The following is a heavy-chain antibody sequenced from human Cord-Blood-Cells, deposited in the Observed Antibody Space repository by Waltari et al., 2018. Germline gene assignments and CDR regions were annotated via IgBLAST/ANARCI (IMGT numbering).Heavy chain of an antibody. Sequence: QVQLVQSGAEVKKPGASVKVSCKASGSTFTSYYMHWVRQAPGQGLEWMGIINPSGGSTSYAQKFQGRVTMTRDTSTSTVYMELSSLRSEDTAVYYCARVNRVSSSWYPYFQHWGQGTLVTVSS. V-gene: IGHV1-46*01. CDR3: ARVNRVSSSWYPYFQH. CDR2: INPSGGST. D-gene: IGHD6-13*01. J-gene: IGHJ1*01. CDR1: GSTFTSYY.